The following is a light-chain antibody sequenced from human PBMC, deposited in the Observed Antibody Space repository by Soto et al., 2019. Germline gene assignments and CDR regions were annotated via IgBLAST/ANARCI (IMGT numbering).Light chain of an antibody. Sequence: QSALTQPASVSGSPGQSITISCTGTSGDVGAYNYVSWYQQHPGKVPKLIIYVVNNRPSGVSYRFSGSKSGNTASLTISGPQAEDEADYYCSSYTSISTQVFGGGTKLTVL. CDR1: SGDVGAYNY. CDR3: SSYTSISTQV. V-gene: IGLV2-14*01. CDR2: VVN. J-gene: IGLJ3*02.